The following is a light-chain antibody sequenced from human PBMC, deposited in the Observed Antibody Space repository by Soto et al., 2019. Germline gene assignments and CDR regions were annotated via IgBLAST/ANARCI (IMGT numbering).Light chain of an antibody. CDR2: KAS. CDR1: KNIYSW. Sequence: DIPMTQSPSTLSASVGGGVTITCRASKNIYSWLAWYQQKPGKAPKLLIYKASSLESGVPSRFSGSGSGTEFTLTISILQPDDSAIYYCQQYNSYTWTFGQGTKVEIK. CDR3: QQYNSYTWT. V-gene: IGKV1-5*03. J-gene: IGKJ1*01.